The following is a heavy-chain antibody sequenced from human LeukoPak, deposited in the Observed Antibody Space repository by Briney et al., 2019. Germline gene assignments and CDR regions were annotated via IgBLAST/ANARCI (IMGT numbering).Heavy chain of an antibody. CDR3: ARHGTATMVRGVMVS. J-gene: IGHJ5*02. CDR1: GGSISSYY. V-gene: IGHV4-59*08. CDR2: IYYSGST. D-gene: IGHD3-10*01. Sequence: SETLSLTCTVSGGSISSYYWSWIRQPPGKGLGWIGYIYYSGSTNYNPSLKSRVTISVDTSKNQFSLKLSSVTAADTAVYYCARHGTATMVRGVMVSWGQGTLVTVSS.